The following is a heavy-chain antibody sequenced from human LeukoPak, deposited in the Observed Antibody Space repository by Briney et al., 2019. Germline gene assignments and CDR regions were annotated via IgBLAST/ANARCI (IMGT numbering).Heavy chain of an antibody. D-gene: IGHD2-2*01. J-gene: IGHJ4*02. CDR3: TRRYCSSINCPRHFDF. V-gene: IGHV3-49*04. CDR2: IRSKAYGGTA. Sequence: PGRSLRLSCTTSGFTFGDYAMSWVRQAPGKGLEWVGFIRSKAYGGTAEYAASVKGRFTISRDDSKNIAYLQMNSLKTEDTAVYYCTRRYCSSINCPRHFDFWGQGTLVTISS. CDR1: GFTFGDYA.